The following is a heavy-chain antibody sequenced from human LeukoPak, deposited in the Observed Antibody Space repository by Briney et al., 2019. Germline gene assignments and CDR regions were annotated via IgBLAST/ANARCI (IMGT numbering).Heavy chain of an antibody. CDR3: ASGSAFYYYDSSGYRDAFDI. Sequence: GGSLRLSCAASGFTFSSYSMNWVRQAPGKGLEWVSYISSSSSTIYYADSVKGRFTISRDNAKNSLYLQMNSLRAEDTAVYYCASGSAFYYYDSSGYRDAFDIWGQGTMVTVSS. J-gene: IGHJ3*02. D-gene: IGHD3-22*01. CDR1: GFTFSSYS. V-gene: IGHV3-48*01. CDR2: ISSSSSTI.